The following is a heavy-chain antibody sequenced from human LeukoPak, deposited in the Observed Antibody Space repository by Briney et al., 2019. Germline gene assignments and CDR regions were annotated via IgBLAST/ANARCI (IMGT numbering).Heavy chain of an antibody. CDR3: SHKGHGTGSYSM. Sequence: SGPTLVHPTQPLTLTCTFSGFSLRTTGVGVAWIRQPPGKALEWLAITYWNDDKSYIPSLKHKLTITKATSKNQVVLTMTNMDPVDTATYYCSHKGHGTGSYSMWGQGTLVTVSS. CDR1: GFSLRTTGVG. J-gene: IGHJ4*02. D-gene: IGHD3-10*01. V-gene: IGHV2-5*01. CDR2: TYWNDDK.